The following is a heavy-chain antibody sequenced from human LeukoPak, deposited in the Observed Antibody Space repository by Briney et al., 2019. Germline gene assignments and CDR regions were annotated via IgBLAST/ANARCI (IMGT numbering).Heavy chain of an antibody. CDR2: IKEDGSAT. Sequence: GGSLRLSCAASGFNFRDHWMIWLRQAPEKGLEWVANIKEDGSATYYVDSVKGRFTISRDNAKNSLYLQMNSLRVEDTAVYYCARGGTQSPIDWGPGTLVTVSS. CDR3: ARGGTQSPID. V-gene: IGHV3-7*01. CDR1: GFNFRDHW. J-gene: IGHJ4*02. D-gene: IGHD2/OR15-2a*01.